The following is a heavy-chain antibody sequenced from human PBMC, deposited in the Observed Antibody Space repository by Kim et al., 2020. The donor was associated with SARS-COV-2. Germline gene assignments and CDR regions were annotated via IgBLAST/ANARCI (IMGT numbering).Heavy chain of an antibody. CDR3: VSFGVYCSGGSCYLLCGSCNY. CDR1: GFTFSSYA. Sequence: GGSLRLSCSASGFTFSSYAMHWVRQAPGKGLEYVSAISSNGGSTYYADSVKGRFTISRDNSKNTLYLQMSSLRAEDTAVYYCVSFGVYCSGGSCYLLCGSCNYWGQGTLGTGSS. D-gene: IGHD2-15*01. CDR2: ISSNGGST. J-gene: IGHJ4*01. V-gene: IGHV3-64D*06.